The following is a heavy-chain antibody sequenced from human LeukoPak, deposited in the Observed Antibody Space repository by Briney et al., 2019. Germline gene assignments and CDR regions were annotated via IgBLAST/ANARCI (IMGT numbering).Heavy chain of an antibody. CDR1: GGSISSYY. V-gene: IGHV4-30-4*08. J-gene: IGHJ4*02. CDR3: ARGPHYYYDSSGYYDY. CDR2: IFYTGST. Sequence: SETLSLTCTVSGGSISSYYWSWIRQPPGKGLEWIGYIFYTGSTYYNPSLKSRVTISVDTSKNQFSLKLSSVTAADTAVYYCARGPHYYYDSSGYYDYWGQGTLVTVSS. D-gene: IGHD3-22*01.